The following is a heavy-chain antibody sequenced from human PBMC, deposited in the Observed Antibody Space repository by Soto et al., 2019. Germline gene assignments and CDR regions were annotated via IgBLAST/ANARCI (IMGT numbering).Heavy chain of an antibody. CDR1: GDSVSSNSAA. V-gene: IGHV6-1*01. D-gene: IGHD3-3*01. CDR2: TYYRSKWYN. Sequence: PSQTLSLTCAISGDSVSSNSAAWNWIRQSPPRGLEWLGRTYYRSKWYNDYAVSVKSRITINPDTSKNQFSLQLNSVTPEDTAVYYCARDLHYDFWSGYRGWFDPWGQGTLVTVSS. CDR3: ARDLHYDFWSGYRGWFDP. J-gene: IGHJ5*02.